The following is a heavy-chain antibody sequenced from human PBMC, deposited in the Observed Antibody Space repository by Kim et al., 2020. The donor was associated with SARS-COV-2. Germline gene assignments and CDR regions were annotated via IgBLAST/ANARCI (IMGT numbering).Heavy chain of an antibody. D-gene: IGHD3-10*02. CDR3: AGCRAGVRACSGAFDL. CDR1: GYTGYN. V-gene: IGHV1-2*06. Sequence: ASVKVSCMASGYTGYNMHWVRQAPGQGLEWMGRINSNSGGTDYAQIFQGRVTMTRDTSISTDYMALSRLRSDDTAVYYCAGCRAGVRACSGAFDLWGQGT. J-gene: IGHJ3*01. CDR2: INSNSGGT.